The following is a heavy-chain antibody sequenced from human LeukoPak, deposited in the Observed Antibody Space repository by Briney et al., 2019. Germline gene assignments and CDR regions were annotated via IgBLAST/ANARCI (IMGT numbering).Heavy chain of an antibody. Sequence: AASVKVSCKASGGTFISYAISWVRQAPGQGLEWMGRIIPIFGTANYAQKFQGRVTITTDESTSTAYMELSSLRSEDTAVYYCARTRRDDYGQSYYYYYMDVWGKGTTVTVSS. CDR1: GGTFISYA. V-gene: IGHV1-69*05. J-gene: IGHJ6*03. CDR2: IIPIFGTA. CDR3: ARTRRDDYGQSYYYYYMDV. D-gene: IGHD4-17*01.